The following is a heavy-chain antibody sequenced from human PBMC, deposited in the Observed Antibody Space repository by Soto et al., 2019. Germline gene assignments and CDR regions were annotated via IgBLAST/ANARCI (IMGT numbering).Heavy chain of an antibody. CDR1: GYTLTELS. J-gene: IGHJ4*02. V-gene: IGHV1-24*01. D-gene: IGHD6-6*01. CDR3: ATGIYSSSSVGANFDY. Sequence: ASVKVSCKVSGYTLTELSMHWVRQAPGKGLEWMGGFDPEDGETIYAQKFQGRVTMTEDTSTDTAYMELSSLRSEDTAVYYCATGIYSSSSVGANFDYSGQGTLVTVSS. CDR2: FDPEDGET.